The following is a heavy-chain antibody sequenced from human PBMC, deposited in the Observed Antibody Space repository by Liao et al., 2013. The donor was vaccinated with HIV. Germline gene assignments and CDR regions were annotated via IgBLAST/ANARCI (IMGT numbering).Heavy chain of an antibody. CDR2: IYYSGST. J-gene: IGHJ4*02. D-gene: IGHD3-3*01. V-gene: IGHV4-30-4*08. Sequence: QVQLQESGPGLVKPSQTLSLTCTVSGGSISSGDHYWSWIRQPPGKGLEWIGYIYYSGSTYYNPSLKSRVTISVDTSKNQFSLKLSSVTAADTAVYYCARDRRNYDFWSGYPAPLWYWGQGILVTVSS. CDR3: ARDRRNYDFWSGYPAPLWY. CDR1: GGSISSGDHY.